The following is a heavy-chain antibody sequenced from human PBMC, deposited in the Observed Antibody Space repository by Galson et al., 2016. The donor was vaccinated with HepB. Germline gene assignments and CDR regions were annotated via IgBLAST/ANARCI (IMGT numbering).Heavy chain of an antibody. CDR3: SSVVGSTADCFDH. CDR1: GFTFSGSA. CDR2: IKTKGDSYTI. J-gene: IGHJ4*02. D-gene: IGHD1-26*01. V-gene: IGHV3-73*01. Sequence: SLRLSCAVSGFTFSGSALHWVRQAPGKGLEWVGRIKTKGDSYTIAYAASVKGRFTISRDDSKNTAYLQMNSLKTEDTAVYYCSSVVGSTADCFDHWGQGTLVTVSS.